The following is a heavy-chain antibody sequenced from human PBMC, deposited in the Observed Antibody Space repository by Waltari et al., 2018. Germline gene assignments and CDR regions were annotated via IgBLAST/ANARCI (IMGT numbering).Heavy chain of an antibody. V-gene: IGHV3-48*04. D-gene: IGHD3-16*01. J-gene: IGHJ5*02. CDR1: GFTFNSYS. Sequence: EVLLVESGGGLVQPGGSLRLSCASSGFTFNSYSMNWVRQAPGKGLEWVSHISHTSSTSEYADFVKGRFTVSRDNAKNSLYLQMNSLRAGDTAGYYCARGGNRFDPWGQGTLVTVCS. CDR3: ARGGNRFDP. CDR2: ISHTSSTS.